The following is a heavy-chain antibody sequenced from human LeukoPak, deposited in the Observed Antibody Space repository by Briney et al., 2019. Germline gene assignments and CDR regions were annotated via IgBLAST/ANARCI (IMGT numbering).Heavy chain of an antibody. J-gene: IGHJ4*02. CDR2: IYYSGST. V-gene: IGHV4-30-4*01. D-gene: IGHD5-12*01. CDR1: GGSISRNHW. Sequence: PSGTLSLTCAVSGGSISRNHWWSWVRQPPGKGLEWIGYIYYSGSTYYNPSLKSRVTISVDTSKNQFSLKLSSVTAADTAVYYCARDAVATSQIDYWGQGTLVTVSS. CDR3: ARDAVATSQIDY.